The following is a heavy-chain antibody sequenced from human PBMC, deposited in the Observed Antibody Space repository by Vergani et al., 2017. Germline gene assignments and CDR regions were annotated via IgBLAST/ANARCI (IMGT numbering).Heavy chain of an antibody. Sequence: QVQLVQSGAEVKKPGASVKVSCKASGYTFSTYGISWVRQAPGQGLEWMGWISAYNGNTNYPEKFQGRLTMTTDTSTRTAYMELRSLRSDDTAVYYCAREGNYYDSTGFGPGGSFDWGQGTRVTVSS. J-gene: IGHJ4*02. CDR1: GYTFSTYG. CDR3: AREGNYYDSTGFGPGGSFD. CDR2: ISAYNGNT. D-gene: IGHD3-22*01. V-gene: IGHV1-18*01.